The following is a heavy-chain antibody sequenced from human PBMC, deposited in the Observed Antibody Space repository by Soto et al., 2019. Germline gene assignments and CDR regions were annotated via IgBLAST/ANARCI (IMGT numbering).Heavy chain of an antibody. V-gene: IGHV4-31*03. CDR3: ARLRIATNNYKWCDP. CDR1: GASLNSGNYY. CDR2: IYVTGAV. D-gene: IGHD2-21*01. J-gene: IGHJ5*02. Sequence: PSETLSLTCIVSGASLNSGNYYWSWIRQVPGKGLEWIGHIYVTGAVDYNPSLRDRITISQDTSERQFSLNLRLVTAADTAVYYCARLRIATNNYKWCDPWGQGTLVTVSS.